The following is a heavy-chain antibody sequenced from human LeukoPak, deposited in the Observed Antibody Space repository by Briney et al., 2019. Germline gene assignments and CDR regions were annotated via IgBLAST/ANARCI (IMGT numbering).Heavy chain of an antibody. V-gene: IGHV1-18*04. J-gene: IGHJ3*01. Sequence: ASVKVSCKASGYTFTGYYMHWVRQAPGQGLEWMGWTSGYNTYTTYAQTFQDRVTMTKDTSTSTAYMERRSLRSDDTAIYYCARVRLVWGMETFDLWGQGTMVIVSS. CDR1: GYTFTGYY. D-gene: IGHD3-16*01. CDR2: TSGYNTYT. CDR3: ARVRLVWGMETFDL.